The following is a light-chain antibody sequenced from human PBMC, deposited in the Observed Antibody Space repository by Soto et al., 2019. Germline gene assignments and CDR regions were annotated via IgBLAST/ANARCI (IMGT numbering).Light chain of an antibody. CDR2: AAS. CDR1: QTISSSY. V-gene: IGKV3-20*01. CDR3: QQFGGSPLFT. J-gene: IGKJ3*01. Sequence: EIVLTQSPGTLSLSPGERATLSCRASQTISSSYLAWYQQKPGQAPRLLIYAASTRATGIPDRFSGSGSGTDFTITINRLEPEDFAVYFFQQFGGSPLFTFGPGTKVDIK.